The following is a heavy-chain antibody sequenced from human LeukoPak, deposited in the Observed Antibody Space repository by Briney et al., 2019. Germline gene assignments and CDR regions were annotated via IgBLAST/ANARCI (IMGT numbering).Heavy chain of an antibody. CDR1: GFAFDTSG. J-gene: IGHJ4*02. D-gene: IGHD3-22*01. CDR2: IYSGGST. V-gene: IGHV3-53*01. CDR3: AREDYYDSSGYD. Sequence: GGSLRLSCAASGFAFDTSGMSWVRQAPGKGLEWVSIIYSGGSTYYADSVKGRFTISRDNSKNTLYLQMNSLRAEDTAVYYCAREDYYDSSGYDWGQGTLVTVSS.